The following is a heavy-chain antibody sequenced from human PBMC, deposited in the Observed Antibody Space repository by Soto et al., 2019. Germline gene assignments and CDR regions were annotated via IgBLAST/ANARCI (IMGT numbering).Heavy chain of an antibody. V-gene: IGHV1-69*13. CDR1: GSTFSSYA. D-gene: IGHD3-16*02. CDR3: AGGPYYDYVWGGYRYPIPFDY. CDR2: IIPIFGTA. Sequence: SVKVSCKASGSTFSSYAISWVRQAPGQGLEWMGGIIPIFGTANYAQKFQGRVTITADESTSTAYMELSSLRSEDTAVYYCAGGPYYDYVWGGYRYPIPFDYWGQGTLVTVSS. J-gene: IGHJ4*02.